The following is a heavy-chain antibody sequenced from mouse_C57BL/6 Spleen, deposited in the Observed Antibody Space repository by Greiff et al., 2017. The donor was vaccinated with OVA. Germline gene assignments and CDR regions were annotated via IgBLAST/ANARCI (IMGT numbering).Heavy chain of an antibody. V-gene: IGHV1-52*01. CDR2: IDPSDSET. Sequence: QVQLQQPGAELVRPGSSVKLSCKASGYTFTSYWMHWVKQRPIQGLEWIGNIDPSDSETHYNQKFKDKATLTVDKSSSTAYMQLSSLTSEDSAVYYCARRGAIYYGYDGLAYWGQGTLVTVSA. D-gene: IGHD2-2*01. CDR1: GYTFTSYW. J-gene: IGHJ3*01. CDR3: ARRGAIYYGYDGLAY.